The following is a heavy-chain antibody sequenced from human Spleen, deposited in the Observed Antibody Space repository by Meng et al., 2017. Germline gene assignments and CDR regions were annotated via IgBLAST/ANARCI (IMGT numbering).Heavy chain of an antibody. CDR2: INSVFGTT. CDR1: GGIFSKYV. J-gene: IGHJ6*02. CDR3: ARKSGGGVAYGMDV. Sequence: AVKVSCKAPGGIFSKYVIVWVRQAAAQGLEGRGGINSVFGTTNYAQKFQGRVTITTDESTSTAYMELSSLLSEDTAVYYFARKSGGGVAYGMDVWGQGTTVTVSS. D-gene: IGHD2-15*01. V-gene: IGHV1-69*05.